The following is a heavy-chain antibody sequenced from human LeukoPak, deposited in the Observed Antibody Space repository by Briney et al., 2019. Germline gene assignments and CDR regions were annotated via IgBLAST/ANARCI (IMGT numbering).Heavy chain of an antibody. CDR1: GGSISTYY. J-gene: IGHJ4*02. D-gene: IGHD6-13*01. CDR2: IYHSGST. V-gene: IGHV4-59*08. Sequence: KPSDTLSLTCSVSGGSISTYYWSWIRQPPGKGLEWLGYIYHSGSTNYNPSLRSRVTISVDTSKNQFSLKLSSVTAADTAVYYCARRRGGSSLCDYWGQGTLVTVSS. CDR3: ARRRGGSSLCDY.